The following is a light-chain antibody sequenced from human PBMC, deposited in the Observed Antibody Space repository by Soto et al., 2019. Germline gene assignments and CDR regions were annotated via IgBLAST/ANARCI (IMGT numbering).Light chain of an antibody. CDR1: QSVSSSF. J-gene: IGKJ2*01. CDR3: QQHGSSPPYT. V-gene: IGKV3-20*01. Sequence: EIVLTQSPGTLSLSPGERATLSCRASQSVSSSFLSWYQQKPGQAPRLLIYGASSRATGIPDRFSGSGSGTDFTLTISRLEPEVSAVYYCQQHGSSPPYTFGQGTKLEIK. CDR2: GAS.